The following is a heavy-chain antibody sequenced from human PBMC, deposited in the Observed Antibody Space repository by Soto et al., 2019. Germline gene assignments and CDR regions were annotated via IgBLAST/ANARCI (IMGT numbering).Heavy chain of an antibody. CDR3: ARLMVRGVPHYYGMDV. J-gene: IGHJ6*02. CDR2: IYYSGST. V-gene: IGHV4-39*01. CDR1: GGSISSSSYF. Sequence: SETLSLTCTVSGGSISSSSYFWGWIRQPPGKGLEWIGSIYYSGSTYYNPSLKSRVTVSVDTSKNQFSLKLSSVTAADTAVYYCARLMVRGVPHYYGMDVWGQGTTVT. D-gene: IGHD3-10*01.